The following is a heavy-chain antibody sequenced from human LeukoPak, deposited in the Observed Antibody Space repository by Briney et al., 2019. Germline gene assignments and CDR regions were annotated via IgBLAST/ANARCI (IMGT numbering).Heavy chain of an antibody. D-gene: IGHD2-21*02. CDR2: IIPILGIA. CDR3: ASPPGGDFEPLDY. J-gene: IGHJ4*02. CDR1: GYTFTSYD. Sequence: VASVKVSCKASGYTFTSYDISWVRQAPGQGLEWMGRIIPILGIANYAQKFQGRVTITADKSTSTAYMELSSLRSEDTAVYYCASPPGGDFEPLDYWGQGTLVTVSS. V-gene: IGHV1-69*04.